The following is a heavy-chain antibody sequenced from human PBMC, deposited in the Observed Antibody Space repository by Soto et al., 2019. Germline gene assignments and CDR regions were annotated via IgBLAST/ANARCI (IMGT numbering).Heavy chain of an antibody. J-gene: IGHJ4*02. D-gene: IGHD3-16*01. Sequence: EVQLVESGGGLVEPGGSLRPSCTASGFTFSNVAMYWVRQAAGQGLEWVGSIKKITDGGTTDYAAPVKGRFTISRDDSKNTLYLQMNSLETEDTAVYYCVTVAYYVRSGGQGTLVTVSS. CDR3: VTVAYYVRS. CDR2: IKKITDGGTT. V-gene: IGHV3-15*07. CDR1: GFTFSNVA.